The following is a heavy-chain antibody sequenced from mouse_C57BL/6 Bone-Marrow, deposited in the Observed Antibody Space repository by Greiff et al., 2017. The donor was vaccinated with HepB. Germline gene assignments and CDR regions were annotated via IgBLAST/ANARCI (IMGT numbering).Heavy chain of an antibody. CDR3: TRPDDYDGFDY. CDR1: GFTFTVYL. CDR2: IYPETGGT. V-gene: IGHV1-15*01. J-gene: IGHJ2*01. Sequence: QVQLPQSGAELVRPGASVTLSCMASGFTFTVYLLHWVTLTPVHGLEWIGSIYPETGGTAYNQKFKGKAILTADTSSITAYMELRSLTSEDSAVYYCTRPDDYDGFDYWGQGTTLTVSS. D-gene: IGHD2-4*01.